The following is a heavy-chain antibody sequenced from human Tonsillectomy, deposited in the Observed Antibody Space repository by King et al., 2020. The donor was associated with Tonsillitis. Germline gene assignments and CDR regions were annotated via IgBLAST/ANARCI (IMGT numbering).Heavy chain of an antibody. Sequence: QVQLVESEGGVVQPGGSLRLSCAASGFTLSSYGMHWVRQAPGKGLEWVAYIRYDARDKYYAKSVEGRFTISRDNSKNTLYLQMNSLRADDTAVYYCAKDKWCTSTSCFDLGSFNMWGQGTKVTVSS. CDR3: AKDKWCTSTSCFDLGSFNM. CDR2: IRYDARDK. J-gene: IGHJ3*02. D-gene: IGHD2-2*01. V-gene: IGHV3-30*02. CDR1: GFTLSSYG.